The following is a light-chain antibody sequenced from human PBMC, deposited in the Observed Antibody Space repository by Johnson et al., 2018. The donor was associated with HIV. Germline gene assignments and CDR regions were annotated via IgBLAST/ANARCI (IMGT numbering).Light chain of an antibody. V-gene: IGLV1-51*02. CDR1: SSNIGNNY. Sequence: QSVLTQSPSVSAAPGQKVTVSCSGSSSNIGNNYVSWYQQLPGTAPKLLIYENNKRPAGIPDRFSGSKSGTSATLGITGLQTGAEADYYCGTWDSSLSAYNYVFGTGTKVTVL. CDR3: GTWDSSLSAYNYV. J-gene: IGLJ1*01. CDR2: ENN.